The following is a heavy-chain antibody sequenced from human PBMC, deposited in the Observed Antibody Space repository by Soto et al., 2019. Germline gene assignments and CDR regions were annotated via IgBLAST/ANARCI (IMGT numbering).Heavy chain of an antibody. D-gene: IGHD3-22*01. CDR1: GYTFTRSY. J-gene: IGHJ4*02. V-gene: IGHV1-46*03. CDR2: INPMGGST. Sequence: QVQLVQSGAEVKKPGASVKVSCQASGYTFTRSYIHWVRQAPGQGLEWMAIINPMGGSTNYAHRLKSRVTLTMDTSASTVYMDLSSLRSEDTAVYYCSRGLFTGDYWGQGTLVTVS. CDR3: SRGLFTGDY.